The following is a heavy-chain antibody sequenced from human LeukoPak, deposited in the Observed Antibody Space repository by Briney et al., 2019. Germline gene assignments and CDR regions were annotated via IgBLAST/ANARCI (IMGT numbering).Heavy chain of an antibody. J-gene: IGHJ4*02. CDR1: EFTFSTYG. Sequence: PGRSLRLSCAASEFTFSTYGMHWVRQAPGKGLEWVAVISYDGSYKFYADSVKGRFTISRDNSKSTLYPQMNSLRAEDTAVYYCAKDRYSGLNTIDYWGQGTLVTVSS. CDR3: AKDRYSGLNTIDY. V-gene: IGHV3-30*18. CDR2: ISYDGSYK. D-gene: IGHD6-13*01.